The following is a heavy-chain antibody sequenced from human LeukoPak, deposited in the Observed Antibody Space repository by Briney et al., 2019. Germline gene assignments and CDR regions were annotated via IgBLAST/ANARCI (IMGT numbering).Heavy chain of an antibody. V-gene: IGHV3-48*03. CDR1: GFTFSSYE. CDR2: ISSSGSTI. CDR3: APYPNRYFDWPAPAA. J-gene: IGHJ5*02. Sequence: GGSLRLSCAASGFTFSSYEMNWVRQAPGKGLEWVSYISSSGSTIYYADSVKGRFTISRDNAKNSLYLQMNSLRAEDTAVYYCAPYPNRYFDWPAPAAWGQGTLVTVSS. D-gene: IGHD3-9*01.